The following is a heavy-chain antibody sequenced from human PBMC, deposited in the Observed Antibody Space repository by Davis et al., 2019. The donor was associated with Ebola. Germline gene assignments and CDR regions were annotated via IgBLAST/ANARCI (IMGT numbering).Heavy chain of an antibody. CDR2: ISYDGSNK. D-gene: IGHD3-10*01. CDR3: ARQPSGGRYFDY. CDR1: GFTFSSYA. J-gene: IGHJ4*02. V-gene: IGHV3-30-3*01. Sequence: PGGSLRLSCAASGFTFSSYAMHWVRQAPGKGLEWVAVISYDGSNKYYADSVKGRFTISRDNSKNTLYLQMNSLRAEDTAVYYCARQPSGGRYFDYWGQGTLVTVSS.